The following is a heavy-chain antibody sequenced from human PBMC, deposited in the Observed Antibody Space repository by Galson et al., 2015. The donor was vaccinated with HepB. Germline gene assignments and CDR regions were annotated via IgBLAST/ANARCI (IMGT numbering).Heavy chain of an antibody. CDR3: ARDRRDYGDYVDEYAFDI. CDR1: GGSISSGDYY. D-gene: IGHD4-17*01. Sequence: TLSLTCTVSGGSISSGDYYWSWIRQPPGKGLEWIGYIYYSGSTYYNPSLKSRVTISVDTSKNQFSLKLSSVTAADTAVYYCARDRRDYGDYVDEYAFDIWGQGTMVTVSS. CDR2: IYYSGST. V-gene: IGHV4-30-4*01. J-gene: IGHJ3*02.